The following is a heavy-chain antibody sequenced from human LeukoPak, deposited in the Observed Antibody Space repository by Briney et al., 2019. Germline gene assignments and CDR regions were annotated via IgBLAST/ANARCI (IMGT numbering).Heavy chain of an antibody. D-gene: IGHD3-10*01. Sequence: GGSLRLSCAASGFTFSSYSMNWVRQAPGKGLEWVSSISSSSSYIYYADSVKGRFTISRDNAKNSLYLQMNSLRAEDTAVYYCASPIYGSGGYYNVWGQGTLVTVSS. V-gene: IGHV3-21*01. CDR1: GFTFSSYS. CDR3: ASPIYGSGGYYNV. J-gene: IGHJ4*02. CDR2: ISSSSSYI.